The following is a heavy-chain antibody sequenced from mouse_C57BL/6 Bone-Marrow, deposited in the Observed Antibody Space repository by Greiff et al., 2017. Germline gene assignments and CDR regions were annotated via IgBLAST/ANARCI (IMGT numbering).Heavy chain of an antibody. CDR1: GFTFSDYG. V-gene: IGHV5-17*01. CDR3: ARGAGQAWFAY. D-gene: IGHD6-1*01. J-gene: IGHJ3*01. Sequence: EVQGVESGGGLVKPGGSLKLSCAASGFTFSDYGMHWVRQAPEKGLEWVAYISSGSSTIDYADTVKGRFTISRDNAKNTLFLQMTSLRSEDTAMYYCARGAGQAWFAYGGQGTLVTVSA. CDR2: ISSGSSTI.